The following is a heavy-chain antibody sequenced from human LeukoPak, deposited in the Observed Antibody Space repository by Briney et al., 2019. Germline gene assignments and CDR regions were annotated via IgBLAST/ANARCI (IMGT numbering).Heavy chain of an antibody. CDR1: GFTFSSYG. CDR2: IRYDGSNK. CDR3: AKDRPGYYDFWSGFPDAFDI. V-gene: IGHV3-30*02. Sequence: GGSLRLSCAASGFTFSSYGMHWVRQAPGRGLEWVAFIRYDGSNKYYADSVKGRFTISRDNSKNTLYLQMNSLRAEDTAVYYRAKDRPGYYDFWSGFPDAFDIWGQGTMVTVSS. J-gene: IGHJ3*02. D-gene: IGHD3-3*01.